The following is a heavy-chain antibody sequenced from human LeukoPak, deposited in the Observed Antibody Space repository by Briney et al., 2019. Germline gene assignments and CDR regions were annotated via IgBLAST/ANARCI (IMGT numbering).Heavy chain of an antibody. V-gene: IGHV3-43D*03. CDR2: ITWDGGST. D-gene: IGHD2/OR15-2a*01. CDR3: AKDRAARGRGNYFYMDV. J-gene: IGHJ6*03. CDR1: GFTFDDYA. Sequence: GGSLRLSCAASGFTFDDYAMHWVRQASGKGLEWVSHITWDGGSTHYADSVEGRFTISRGNRENSLYLQMNSLRPEDTALYYCAKDRAARGRGNYFYMDVWGKGTTVTVSS.